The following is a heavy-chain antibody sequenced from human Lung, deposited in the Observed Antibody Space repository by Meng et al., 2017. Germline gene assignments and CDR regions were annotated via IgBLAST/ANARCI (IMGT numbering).Heavy chain of an antibody. CDR1: GFSLSTSGVG. CDR3: AHIVLYDSYDY. D-gene: IGHD3-22*01. CDR2: IYWDDDK. Sequence: HITLKGPCPTLVKPTQTLTPTCTFSGFSLSTSGVGVGWIRQPPGKALEWLALIYWDDDKRYSPSLKSRLTITKDTSKNQVVLTMTNMDPVDTATYYCAHIVLYDSYDYWGQGTLVTVSS. V-gene: IGHV2-5*02. J-gene: IGHJ4*02.